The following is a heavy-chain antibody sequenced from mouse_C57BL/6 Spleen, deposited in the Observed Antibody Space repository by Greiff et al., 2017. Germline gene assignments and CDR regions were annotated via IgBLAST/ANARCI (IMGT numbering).Heavy chain of an antibody. D-gene: IGHD2-3*01. V-gene: IGHV1-82*01. CDR1: GYAFSSSW. Sequence: VKPGASVKISCKASGYAFSSSWMNWVKQRPGKGLEWIGRIYPGDGDTNYNGKFKGKATLTADKSSSTAYMQLSSLTSEDSAVYFCARSAYDYLDYWGQGTTLTVSS. J-gene: IGHJ2*01. CDR2: IYPGDGDT. CDR3: ARSAYDYLDY.